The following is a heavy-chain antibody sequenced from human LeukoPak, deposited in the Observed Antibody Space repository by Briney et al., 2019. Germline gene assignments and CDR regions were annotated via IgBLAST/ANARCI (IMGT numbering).Heavy chain of an antibody. Sequence: PSQTLSLTCTVSRGSISSGDYYWSWIRQPPGKGLEWIGYIYYSGSTYYNPSLKSRVTISVDTSKNQFSLKLRSVTAADTAVYYCARDNPGFGEFDPWGQGTLVTVSS. CDR2: IYYSGST. J-gene: IGHJ5*02. CDR1: RGSISSGDYY. D-gene: IGHD3-10*01. CDR3: ARDNPGFGEFDP. V-gene: IGHV4-30-4*01.